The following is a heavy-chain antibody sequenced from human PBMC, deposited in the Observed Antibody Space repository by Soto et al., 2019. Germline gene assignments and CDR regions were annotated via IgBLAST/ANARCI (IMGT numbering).Heavy chain of an antibody. Sequence: VQLVESGGGEVQPGRSLRLSCAASGFKYTDFALHWVRQAPGKGLEWVAIISYAGSDKYYADSVKGRFVISRDNPKKMLYLEMSSLRTEHMAVYCCARRAWDSYYDIGVWGQGTTVTVFS. J-gene: IGHJ6*02. CDR2: ISYAGSDK. D-gene: IGHD3-10*01. CDR1: GFKYTDFA. V-gene: IGHV3-30*09. CDR3: ARRAWDSYYDIGV.